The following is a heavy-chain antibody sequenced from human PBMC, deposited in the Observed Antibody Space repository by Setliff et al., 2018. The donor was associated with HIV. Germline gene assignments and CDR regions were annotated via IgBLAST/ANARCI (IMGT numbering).Heavy chain of an antibody. J-gene: IGHJ6*03. D-gene: IGHD6-19*01. CDR3: ARGGSGWPGYYYYHMDV. V-gene: IGHV1-46*01. CDR1: GDIFTSYY. CDR2: INPSGGNT. Sequence: GASVKVSCKASGDIFTSYYMHWVRQAPGQGPEWMGVINPSGGNTNYAQKLQGRVTITRDTSASTAYMELSSLRSEDMAVYYCARGGSGWPGYYYYHMDVWGKGTTVTVSS.